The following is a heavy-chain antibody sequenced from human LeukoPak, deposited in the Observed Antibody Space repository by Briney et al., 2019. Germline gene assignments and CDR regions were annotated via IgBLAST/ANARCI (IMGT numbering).Heavy chain of an antibody. CDR2: IWYDGSNK. CDR1: GFTFSSYG. J-gene: IGHJ6*02. D-gene: IGHD3-16*01. V-gene: IGHV3-33*01. Sequence: GGSLRLSCAASGFTFSSYGMHWVRQAPGKGLEWVAVIWYDGSNKYYADSVKGRFTISRDNSKNTLYLQMNSLRADDTAIYYCARNQQLGGHSYYYYGMDVWGQGTTVTVSS. CDR3: ARNQQLGGHSYYYYGMDV.